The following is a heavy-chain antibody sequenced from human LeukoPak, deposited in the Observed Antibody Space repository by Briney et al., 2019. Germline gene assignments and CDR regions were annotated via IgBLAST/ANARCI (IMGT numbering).Heavy chain of an antibody. CDR1: GGSISSYY. J-gene: IGHJ6*03. Sequence: PSETLSLTCTVSGGSISSYYWSWIRQPPGKGLEWIGYIYYSGSTNYNPSLKSRVTISVDTSKNQFSLKLSSVTAADTAVYYCARGSPYYDFWSGYLGYYYYYMDVWGKGTTVTVSS. CDR2: IYYSGST. D-gene: IGHD3-3*01. V-gene: IGHV4-59*01. CDR3: ARGSPYYDFWSGYLGYYYYYMDV.